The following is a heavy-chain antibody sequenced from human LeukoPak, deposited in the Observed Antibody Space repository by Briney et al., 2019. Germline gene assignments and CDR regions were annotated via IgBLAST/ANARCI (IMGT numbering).Heavy chain of an antibody. Sequence: ASVKVSYKASGGTFSSYAISWVRQAPGQGLEWMGGIIPIFGTANYAQKFQGRVTITTDESTSTAYMELSSLRSEDTAVYYCARSPVDTAMAPYYYYYMDVWGKGTTVTVSS. D-gene: IGHD5-18*01. CDR1: GGTFSSYA. V-gene: IGHV1-69*05. CDR3: ARSPVDTAMAPYYYYYMDV. J-gene: IGHJ6*03. CDR2: IIPIFGTA.